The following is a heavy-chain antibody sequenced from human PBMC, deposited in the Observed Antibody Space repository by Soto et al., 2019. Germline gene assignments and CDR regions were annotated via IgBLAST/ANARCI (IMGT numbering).Heavy chain of an antibody. CDR2: IIPILGIA. CDR3: AQHPSNDPLDYYYCGMDV. CDR1: GGTFSSYT. Sequence: QVQLVQSGAEVKKPGSSVKVSCKASGGTFSSYTISWVRQAPGQGLEWMGRIIPILGIANYAQKFQGRVTITADKSTSTAYMELSSLRSEDTAVYYCAQHPSNDPLDYYYCGMDVWGQGTTVTVSS. J-gene: IGHJ6*02. D-gene: IGHD1-1*01. V-gene: IGHV1-69*02.